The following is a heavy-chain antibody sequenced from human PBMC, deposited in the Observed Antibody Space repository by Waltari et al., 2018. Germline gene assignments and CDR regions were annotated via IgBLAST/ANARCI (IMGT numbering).Heavy chain of an antibody. CDR2: IKEDGTEE. Sequence: EVQLVESGGGLVQPGGSLRLSCTASGFPFVNYWMCWVRQAPGKGLQWVAYIKEDGTEESYLDSLKGRFTISRDDAKNSLHLQMNSLRVEDTAIYYCARVSKGIHFDYWGQGTLVTVSS. J-gene: IGHJ4*02. V-gene: IGHV3-7*04. CDR3: ARVSKGIHFDY. CDR1: GFPFVNYW.